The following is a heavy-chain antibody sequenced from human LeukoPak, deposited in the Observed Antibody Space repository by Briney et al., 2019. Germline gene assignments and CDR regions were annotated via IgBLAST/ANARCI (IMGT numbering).Heavy chain of an antibody. Sequence: ASVKVSCKASGYTFTGYYMHWVRQAPGQGLEWMGWINPNSGGTNYAQKFQGRVTMTRDTSISTAYMELSRLRSDDTAVYYCAISYYYGSGSYSFWFDPWGQRTLVTVSS. J-gene: IGHJ5*02. CDR3: AISYYYGSGSYSFWFDP. CDR1: GYTFTGYY. CDR2: INPNSGGT. D-gene: IGHD3-10*01. V-gene: IGHV1-2*02.